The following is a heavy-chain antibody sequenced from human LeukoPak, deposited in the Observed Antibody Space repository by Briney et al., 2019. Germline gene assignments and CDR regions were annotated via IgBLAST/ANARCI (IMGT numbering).Heavy chain of an antibody. J-gene: IGHJ6*02. D-gene: IGHD3-22*01. Sequence: ASVKVSCKVSGGTFSSYAISWVRQAPGQGLEWMGGIIPIFGTANYAQKFQGRVTITADESTSTAYMELSSLRSEDTAVYYCARVRYYDSSGYPYYYYGMDVWGQGTTVTVSS. V-gene: IGHV1-69*13. CDR3: ARVRYYDSSGYPYYYYGMDV. CDR2: IIPIFGTA. CDR1: GGTFSSYA.